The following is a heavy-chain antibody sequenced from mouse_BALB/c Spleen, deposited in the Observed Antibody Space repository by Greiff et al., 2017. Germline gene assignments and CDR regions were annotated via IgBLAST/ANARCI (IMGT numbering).Heavy chain of an antibody. CDR3: ARSYYGSSYYAMDY. J-gene: IGHJ4*01. CDR2: INPYNDGT. CDR1: GYTFTSYV. Sequence: VHVKQSGPELVKPGASVKMSCKASGYTFTSYVMHWVKQKPGQGLEWIGYINPYNDGTKYNEKFKGKATLTSDKSSSTAYMELSSLTSEDSAVYYCARSYYGSSYYAMDYWGQGTSVTVSS. D-gene: IGHD1-1*01. V-gene: IGHV1-14*01.